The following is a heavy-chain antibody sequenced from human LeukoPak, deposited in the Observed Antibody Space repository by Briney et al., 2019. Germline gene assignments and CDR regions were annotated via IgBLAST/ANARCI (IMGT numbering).Heavy chain of an antibody. V-gene: IGHV1-8*01. Sequence: ASVKVSCKASGYTFTSYDINWVRQATGQGLEWIGWMSPISGNTGYAQKFQGRLTMTRNTAINTAYMELSGLRSEDTAVYYCARESGDILVVPYYWGQGTLVTVSS. J-gene: IGHJ4*02. CDR2: MSPISGNT. CDR3: ARESGDILVVPYY. CDR1: GYTFTSYD. D-gene: IGHD2-2*01.